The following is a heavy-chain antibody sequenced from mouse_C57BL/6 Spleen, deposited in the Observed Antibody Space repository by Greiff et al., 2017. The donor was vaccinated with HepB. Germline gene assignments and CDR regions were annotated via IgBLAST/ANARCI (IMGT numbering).Heavy chain of an antibody. J-gene: IGHJ2*01. CDR3: ARRALYYGRSDVDY. CDR2: IDPSDSYT. V-gene: IGHV1-50*01. Sequence: VQLQQSGAELVKPGASVKLSCKASGYTFTSYWMQWVKQRPGQGLEWIGEIDPSDSYTNYNQKFKGKATLTVDTSSSTAYMQLSSLTSEDSAVYYCARRALYYGRSDVDYWGQGTTLTVAS. CDR1: GYTFTSYW. D-gene: IGHD1-1*01.